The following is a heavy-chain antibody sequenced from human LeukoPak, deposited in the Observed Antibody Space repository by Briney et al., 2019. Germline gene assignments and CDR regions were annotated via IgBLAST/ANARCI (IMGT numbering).Heavy chain of an antibody. CDR3: ARMPDSSGYYGFDY. Sequence: GASVKVSCKASGYTFTGYYMHWVRQAPGQGLEWMGRINPNSGGTNYAQKFQGRVTMTRDTSISTAYMELSRLRSDDTAVYYCARMPDSSGYYGFDYWGQGTLVTVSS. CDR1: GYTFTGYY. CDR2: INPNSGGT. V-gene: IGHV1-2*06. J-gene: IGHJ4*02. D-gene: IGHD3-22*01.